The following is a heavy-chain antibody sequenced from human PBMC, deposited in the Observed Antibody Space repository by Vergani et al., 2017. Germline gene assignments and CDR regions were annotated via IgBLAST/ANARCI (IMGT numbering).Heavy chain of an antibody. Sequence: QVQLVQSGAEVKKPGSSVKVSCKASGCTFSSYAISWVRQAPGQGLEWMGGIIPTFGTANYAQKLQGRFTITADESTSTAYLELSSLRSEDKAVYYCARDLVLVAARAGYGGKGAGGWFAPWGQGTLVTVSS. V-gene: IGHV1-69*01. CDR2: IIPTFGTA. CDR3: ARDLVLVAARAGYGGKGAGGWFAP. J-gene: IGHJ5*02. D-gene: IGHD2-15*01. CDR1: GCTFSSYA.